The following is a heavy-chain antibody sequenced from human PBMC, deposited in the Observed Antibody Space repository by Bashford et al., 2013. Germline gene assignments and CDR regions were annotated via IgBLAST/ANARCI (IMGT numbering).Heavy chain of an antibody. Sequence: KISXKGFLDTSFTSYWIGWVRQMPGKGLEWMGIIYPGDSDTRYSPSFQGQVTISADKSISTAYLQWSSLKASDTAMYYCARLSEVVVAAAGGWFDPWGQGTLVTVSS. V-gene: IGHV5-51*01. CDR2: IYPGDSDT. D-gene: IGHD2-15*01. CDR3: ARLSEVVVAAAGGWFDP. CDR1: DTSFTSYW. J-gene: IGHJ5*02.